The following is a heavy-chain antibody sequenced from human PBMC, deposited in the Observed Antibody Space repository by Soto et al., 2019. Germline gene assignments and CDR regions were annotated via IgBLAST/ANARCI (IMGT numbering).Heavy chain of an antibody. CDR3: ARVTAKYANSYYYYYMDV. CDR2: IYYSGST. V-gene: IGHV4-59*01. D-gene: IGHD3-16*01. Sequence: SETLSLTCTVSGGSISSYYWSWIRQPPGKGLEWIGYIYYSGSTNYNPSLKSRVTISVDTSKNQFSLKLSSVTAADTAVYYCARVTAKYANSYYYYYMDVWGKGTTVTVSS. CDR1: GGSISSYY. J-gene: IGHJ6*03.